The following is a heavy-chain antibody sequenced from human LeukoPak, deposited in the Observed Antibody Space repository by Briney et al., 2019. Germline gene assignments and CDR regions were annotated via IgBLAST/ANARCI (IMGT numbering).Heavy chain of an antibody. Sequence: GRSLRLSCAASGFTFSSYAMHWVGQAPGKGLEWVAVISYDGSNKYYADSVKGRFTISRDNSKNTLYLQMNSLRAEDTAVYYCARDQYSSGWFDGLFDYWGQGTLVTVS. V-gene: IGHV3-30-3*01. CDR1: GFTFSSYA. D-gene: IGHD6-19*01. J-gene: IGHJ4*02. CDR3: ARDQYSSGWFDGLFDY. CDR2: ISYDGSNK.